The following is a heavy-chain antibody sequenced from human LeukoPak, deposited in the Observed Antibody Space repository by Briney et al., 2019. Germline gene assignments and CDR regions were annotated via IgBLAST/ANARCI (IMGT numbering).Heavy chain of an antibody. J-gene: IGHJ4*02. CDR2: ISANGGGT. V-gene: IGHV3-23*01. CDR1: GFTFSNYA. CDR3: AKATKSIVVDNYFDY. D-gene: IGHD3-22*01. Sequence: GGSLRLSCAASGFTFSNYAMSWVRQASGKGLEWVSSISANGGGTYYADSVKGRFTVSRDNSQNTLYLQMNSLRAEDTAVYYCAKATKSIVVDNYFDYWGQGALVTVSS.